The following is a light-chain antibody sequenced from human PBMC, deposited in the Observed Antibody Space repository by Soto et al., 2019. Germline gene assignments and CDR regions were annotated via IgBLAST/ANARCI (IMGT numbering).Light chain of an antibody. CDR2: GVT. V-gene: IGLV2-14*01. Sequence: QSALTQPASVSWSPGQSTTISCSGPSSDVGDYYYVSWYQQHPGKDPKLLIYGVTDRPSGVSHRFSGSRSDSTASLPICGLQAEDEADYYCRSYTSSSTLIFGGGTKLTVL. CDR3: RSYTSSSTLI. CDR1: SSDVGDYYY. J-gene: IGLJ2*01.